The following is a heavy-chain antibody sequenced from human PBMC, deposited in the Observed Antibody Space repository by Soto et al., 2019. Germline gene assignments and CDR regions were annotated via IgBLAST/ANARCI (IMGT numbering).Heavy chain of an antibody. D-gene: IGHD6-13*01. CDR3: ARESGAAAVFDY. J-gene: IGHJ4*02. CDR2: IYHSGST. CDR1: GGSISSSNW. V-gene: IGHV4-4*02. Sequence: SETLSLTCAVSGGSISSSNWWSWVRQPPGKGLEWIGEIYHSGSTNYNPSLKSRVTISVDKSTSTAYMELSSLRSEDTAVYYCARESGAAAVFDYWGQGTLVTVSS.